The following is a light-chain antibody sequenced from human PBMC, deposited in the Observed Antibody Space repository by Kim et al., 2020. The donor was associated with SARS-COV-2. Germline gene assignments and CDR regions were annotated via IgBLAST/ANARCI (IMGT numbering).Light chain of an antibody. Sequence: SPRERATPSSTATQSVSADSLAWYPQKPGPAPRLLIYDASTRATGIPDTFSGSGSGTDFTLSIGRLEPEDFSVYYCQQYGSSPITFGQGTRLEIK. CDR1: QSVSADS. CDR2: DAS. CDR3: QQYGSSPIT. J-gene: IGKJ5*01. V-gene: IGKV3-20*01.